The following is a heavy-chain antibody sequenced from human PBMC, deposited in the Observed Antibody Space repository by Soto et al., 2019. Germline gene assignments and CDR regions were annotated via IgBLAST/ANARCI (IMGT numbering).Heavy chain of an antibody. CDR2: IWYDGSNK. CDR3: ASGGYCSGGSCYTEYFQH. J-gene: IGHJ1*01. Sequence: QVQLVESGGGVVQPGRSLRLSCAASGFTFSSYGMHWVRQAPGKGLEWVAVIWYDGSNKYYADSVKGRFTISRDNSKNTLYLQMNSLRAEDTAVYYCASGGYCSGGSCYTEYFQHWGQGTLVTVSS. D-gene: IGHD2-15*01. V-gene: IGHV3-33*01. CDR1: GFTFSSYG.